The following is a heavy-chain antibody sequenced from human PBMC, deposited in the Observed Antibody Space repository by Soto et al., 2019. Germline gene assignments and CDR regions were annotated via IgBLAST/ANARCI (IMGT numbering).Heavy chain of an antibody. CDR2: IYYSGST. CDR3: ARGNPIAAPPFIDY. Sequence: SETLSVTCTVSGGSISSGDYYWSWIRQPPGKGLEWIGYIYYSGSTYYNPSLKSRVTISVDTSKNQFSLKLSSVTAADTAVYYCARGNPIAAPPFIDYWGQGTLVTVYS. D-gene: IGHD6-6*01. V-gene: IGHV4-30-4*01. J-gene: IGHJ4*02. CDR1: GGSISSGDYY.